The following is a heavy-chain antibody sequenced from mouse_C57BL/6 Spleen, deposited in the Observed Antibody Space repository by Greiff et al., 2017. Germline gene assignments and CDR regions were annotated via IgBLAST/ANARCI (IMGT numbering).Heavy chain of an antibody. V-gene: IGHV1-61*01. Sequence: QVQLQQPGAELVRPGSSVKLSCKASGYTFTSYWMDWVKQRPGQGLEWIGNIYPSDSETHYNQKFKDKATLTVDKSSSTAYMQLSSLTSEDSAVYYCARAPYYGDYGDYWGKGTTLTVSS. CDR3: ARAPYYGDYGDY. CDR2: IYPSDSET. J-gene: IGHJ2*01. CDR1: GYTFTSYW. D-gene: IGHD2-13*01.